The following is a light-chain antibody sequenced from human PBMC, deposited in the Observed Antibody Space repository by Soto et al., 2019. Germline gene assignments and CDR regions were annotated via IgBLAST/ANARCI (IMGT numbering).Light chain of an antibody. CDR2: DAS. V-gene: IGKV3-11*01. CDR1: QRVSRH. J-gene: IGKJ4*01. Sequence: EIVLTQSPATLSLSPGERATLSCRASQRVSRHLAWFQQKRGQAPRLLIYDASNRATGIPARFSGSGSGTDFTLTISSLEPEDFAVYYCQQRINWPLTFGGGTKVEVK. CDR3: QQRINWPLT.